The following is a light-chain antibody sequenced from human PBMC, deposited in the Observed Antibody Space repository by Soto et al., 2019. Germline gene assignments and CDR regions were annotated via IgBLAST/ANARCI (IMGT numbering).Light chain of an antibody. CDR2: EVS. Sequence: QAVVTQPASVSGSPGQSITISCTGTSSDVGSYNLVSWYQQHPGEAPKLMIYEVSKRPSGVSNRFSGSKSGNTASLTIFGLQAEDEADYYCCSYAGSSTYYVFGTGTKLTVL. CDR3: CSYAGSSTYYV. J-gene: IGLJ1*01. CDR1: SSDVGSYNL. V-gene: IGLV2-23*02.